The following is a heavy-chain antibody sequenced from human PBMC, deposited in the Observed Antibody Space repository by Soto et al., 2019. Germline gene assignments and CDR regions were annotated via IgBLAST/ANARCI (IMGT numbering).Heavy chain of an antibody. V-gene: IGHV4-39*01. CDR1: GDSVSSSDYY. D-gene: IGHD2-15*01. Sequence: SETLCLTCTFSGDSVSSSDYYWAWIRQPPGKGLEWIGSMFYSGLTYYNPSLKSRVTLSVDTSKNQFSVRLNSVTAADTAVYYCAPLSVSLSGPYGIHVWGQGTTVTVSS. J-gene: IGHJ6*02. CDR3: APLSVSLSGPYGIHV. CDR2: MFYSGLT.